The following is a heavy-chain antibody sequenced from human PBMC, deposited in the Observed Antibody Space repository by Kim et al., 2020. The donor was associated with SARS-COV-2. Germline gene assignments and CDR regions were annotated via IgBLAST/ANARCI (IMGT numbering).Heavy chain of an antibody. J-gene: IGHJ5*02. CDR3: TRHGGWNGADWFAP. D-gene: IGHD1-1*01. V-gene: IGHV3-73*01. Sequence: GVSVKGRFTISRDDSKNTAYLQMNSLKTEDTAVYYCTRHGGWNGADWFAPWGQGTLVTVSS.